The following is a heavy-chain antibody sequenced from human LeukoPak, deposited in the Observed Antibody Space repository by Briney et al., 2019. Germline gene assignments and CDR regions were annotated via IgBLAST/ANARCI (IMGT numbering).Heavy chain of an antibody. Sequence: ASVKVSCKASGGTFSSYAISWVRQAPGQGLEWMGGIIPIFGTANYAQKFQGRVAITTDESTSTAYMELSSLRSEDTAVYYCATLGAAAIDYWGQGTLVTVSS. CDR3: ATLGAAAIDY. D-gene: IGHD6-13*01. V-gene: IGHV1-69*05. CDR2: IIPIFGTA. J-gene: IGHJ4*02. CDR1: GGTFSSYA.